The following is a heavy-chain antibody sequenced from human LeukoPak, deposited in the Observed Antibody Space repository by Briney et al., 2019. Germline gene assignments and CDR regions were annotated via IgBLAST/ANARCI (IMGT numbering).Heavy chain of an antibody. Sequence: VASVKVSCKASGGTFSSYAISWVRQAPGQGLEWMGGIIPIFGTANYAQKFQGRVTITADESTSTAYMELSSLRSEDTAVYYCASETDSRSGSYQRLPFDYWGQGTLVTVSS. CDR3: ASETDSRSGSYQRLPFDY. J-gene: IGHJ4*02. CDR1: GGTFSSYA. CDR2: IIPIFGTA. V-gene: IGHV1-69*13. D-gene: IGHD3-10*01.